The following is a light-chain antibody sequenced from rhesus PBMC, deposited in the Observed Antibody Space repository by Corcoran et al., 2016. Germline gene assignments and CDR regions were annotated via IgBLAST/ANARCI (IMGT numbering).Light chain of an antibody. CDR2: NAS. V-gene: IGKV1-22*01. CDR1: QSISSW. CDR3: LQYIASPFT. Sequence: DIQMTQSPSSLSASVGDTVTITCRASQSISSWLDWYQQKPGKAPKLLVDNASRLQCGVPSRVSGNGSWTDFTLTLSSLPPEDFATYSCLQYIASPFTFGPGTKLGIK. J-gene: IGKJ3*01.